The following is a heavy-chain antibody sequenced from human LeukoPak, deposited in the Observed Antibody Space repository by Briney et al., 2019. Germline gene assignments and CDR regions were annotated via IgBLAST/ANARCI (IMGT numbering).Heavy chain of an antibody. J-gene: IGHJ4*02. CDR2: INHSGST. D-gene: IGHD2-2*02. CDR1: GGSFSGYY. Sequence: SETLSLTCAVYGGSFSGYYWSWIRQPPGKGLEWIGEINHSGSTNYNPSLKSRVTILVDTSKNQVSLELSSVTAADTAVYYCVYCSSTTCYMARPYYWGQGTLVTVS. CDR3: VYCSSTTCYMARPYY. V-gene: IGHV4-34*01.